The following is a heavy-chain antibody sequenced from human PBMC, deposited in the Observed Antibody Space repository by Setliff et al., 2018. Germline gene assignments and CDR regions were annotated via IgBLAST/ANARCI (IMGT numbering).Heavy chain of an antibody. V-gene: IGHV5-51*01. CDR2: IYPGDSDT. CDR1: GYIFTNYW. J-gene: IGHJ3*01. Sequence: GEPLKISCKASGYIFTNYWIGWVRQMPGKGLEWMGVIYPGDSDTRYSPSFQGQVTISADKSINTAYLQWSSLKASDTAIYYCTRHEDRNKCTSSSCYRENDAFDVWGQGAMVTVSS. CDR3: TRHEDRNKCTSSSCYRENDAFDV. D-gene: IGHD2-2*01.